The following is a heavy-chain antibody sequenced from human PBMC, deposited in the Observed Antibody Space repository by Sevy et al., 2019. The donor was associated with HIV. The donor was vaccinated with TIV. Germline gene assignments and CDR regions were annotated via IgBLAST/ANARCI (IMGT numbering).Heavy chain of an antibody. V-gene: IGHV3-9*01. J-gene: IGHJ5*01. D-gene: IGHD6-13*01. Sequence: GGSLRLSCVVSGLTFDDYAMHWVRRPPGKGLEWVSGITWNSGGIGYADSVKGRFTISRDNAKKSLYLQMNSLRIEDTAFYYCAGGAAAGRWFDSWGQRTLVTVSS. CDR1: GLTFDDYA. CDR3: AGGAAAGRWFDS. CDR2: ITWNSGGI.